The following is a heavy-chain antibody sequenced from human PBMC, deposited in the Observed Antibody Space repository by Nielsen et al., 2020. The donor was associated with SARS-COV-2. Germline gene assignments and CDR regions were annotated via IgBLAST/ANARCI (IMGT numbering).Heavy chain of an antibody. CDR3: ARVPLELVGAYYSYHMDV. D-gene: IGHD6-6*01. J-gene: IGHJ6*03. CDR2: INPNSGGT. V-gene: IGHV1-2*04. CDR1: GYTFTGYY. Sequence: ASVKVSCKASGYTFTGYYMHWVRQAPGQGLEWMGWINPNSGGTNYAQKFQGWVTMTRDTSISTAYMELSRLRSDDTAVYYCARVPLELVGAYYSYHMDVWGKGTTVTVSS.